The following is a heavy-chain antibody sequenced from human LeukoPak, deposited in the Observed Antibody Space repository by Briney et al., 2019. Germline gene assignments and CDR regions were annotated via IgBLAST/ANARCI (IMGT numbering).Heavy chain of an antibody. V-gene: IGHV3-23*01. Sequence: GGSLRLSCAASGFTFSSNAMTWVRQAPGKGLEWVSVITGDTGSTYYADSVRGRFTISRDNSRNTLSLQMNSLRAADTAVYYCAKDAAAPGSGGGFFDYWGQGTLVTVSS. CDR1: GFTFSSNA. CDR3: AKDAAAPGSGGGFFDY. D-gene: IGHD3-10*01. J-gene: IGHJ4*02. CDR2: ITGDTGST.